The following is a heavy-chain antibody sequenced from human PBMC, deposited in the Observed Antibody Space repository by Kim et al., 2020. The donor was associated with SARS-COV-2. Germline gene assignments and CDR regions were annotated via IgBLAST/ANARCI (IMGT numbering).Heavy chain of an antibody. CDR2: IYYSGST. Sequence: SETLSLTCTVSGGSISSSSYYWGWIRQPPGKGLEWIGSIYYSGSTYYNPSLKSRVTISVDTSKNQFSLKLSSVTAADTAVYYCASIAAAGYYYYYGMDVWRQGTTVTVSS. D-gene: IGHD6-13*01. CDR1: GGSISSSSYY. J-gene: IGHJ6*02. V-gene: IGHV4-39*07. CDR3: ASIAAAGYYYYYGMDV.